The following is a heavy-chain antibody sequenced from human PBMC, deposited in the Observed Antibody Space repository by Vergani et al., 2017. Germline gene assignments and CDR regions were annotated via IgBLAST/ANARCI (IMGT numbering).Heavy chain of an antibody. V-gene: IGHV4-34*01. CDR2: INHSGST. Sequence: QVQLQQWGAGLLKPSETLSLTCAVYGGSFSGYYWSWIRQPPGKGLEWIGEINHSGSTNYNPSLKSRVTISVDTSKNQFSLKLSSVTAADTAVYYCARVPVWQLALDYYYGMDVWGQGTTGTVSS. CDR3: ARVPVWQLALDYYYGMDV. J-gene: IGHJ6*02. D-gene: IGHD6-6*01. CDR1: GGSFSGYY.